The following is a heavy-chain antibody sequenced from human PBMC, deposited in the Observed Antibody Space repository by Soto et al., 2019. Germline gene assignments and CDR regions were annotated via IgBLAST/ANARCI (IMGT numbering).Heavy chain of an antibody. CDR2: IWYDGSNK. Sequence: PGGSLRLSCAAPGFTFSSYGMHWVRQAPGKGLEWVAVIWYDGSNKYYADSVKGRFTISRDNSKNTLHLQMNSLRAEDTAVYYCARDLRDIVVVVDDYYGMDVWGQGTTVTVSS. CDR3: ARDLRDIVVVVDDYYGMDV. CDR1: GFTFSSYG. V-gene: IGHV3-33*01. D-gene: IGHD2-15*01. J-gene: IGHJ6*02.